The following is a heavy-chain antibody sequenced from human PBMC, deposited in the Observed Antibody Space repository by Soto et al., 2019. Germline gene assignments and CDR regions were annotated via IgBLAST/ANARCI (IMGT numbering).Heavy chain of an antibody. CDR3: AADAFDI. V-gene: IGHV3-64*01. CDR2: ISSNGEIT. CDR1: GFTFSSYG. J-gene: IGHJ3*02. Sequence: GGSLRLSCTASGFTFSSYGIHWARQAPGKGLEYVSAISSNGEITYYASSVKGSFTISRDNSKNTVYLQMGSLRAEDMAVYYCAADAFDIWGQGTMVTVSS.